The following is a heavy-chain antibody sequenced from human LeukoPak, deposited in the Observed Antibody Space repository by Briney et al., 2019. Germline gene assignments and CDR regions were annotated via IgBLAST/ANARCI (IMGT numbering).Heavy chain of an antibody. CDR1: GGTFSSYA. J-gene: IGHJ4*02. Sequence: SVKVSCKASGGTFSSYAISRLRQAPGQGLEWMGGIIPIFVTANYAQKLQGRVTITADESTSTAYMELSSLRSEDTAVYYCALAREFGAFDYSGQRTLVSVSS. CDR3: ALAREFGAFDY. CDR2: IIPIFVTA. V-gene: IGHV1-69*01. D-gene: IGHD3-10*01.